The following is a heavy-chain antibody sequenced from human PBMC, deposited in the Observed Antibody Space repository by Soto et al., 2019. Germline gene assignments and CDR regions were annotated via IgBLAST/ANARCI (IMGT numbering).Heavy chain of an antibody. CDR2: INHSGST. J-gene: IGHJ4*02. V-gene: IGHV4-34*01. D-gene: IGHD6-19*01. Sequence: QVQLQQWGAGLLKPSETLSLTCAVYGGSFSGYYWAWIRQPPGKGLEWIGEINHSGSTNYNPSLESRVTISADTSKNQFSLKLTSVTAADTAVYYCARYLGSGLGYWGQGTLVTVSS. CDR1: GGSFSGYY. CDR3: ARYLGSGLGY.